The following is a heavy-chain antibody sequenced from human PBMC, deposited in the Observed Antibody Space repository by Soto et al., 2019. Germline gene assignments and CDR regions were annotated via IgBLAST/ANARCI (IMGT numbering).Heavy chain of an antibody. V-gene: IGHV3-30*14. CDR1: GFLFSTST. J-gene: IGHJ5*02. CDR3: ATLGRADYPPLAA. D-gene: IGHD4-17*01. Sequence: GSLRLSCEASGFLFSTSTLNWVRRAPGKGLEWVAEISSRGTDIYYADSVKGRFTISRDNSKNTLYLLLDRVKSDDTAVYFCATLGRADYPPLAAWGQGTLVTVSS. CDR2: ISSRGTDI.